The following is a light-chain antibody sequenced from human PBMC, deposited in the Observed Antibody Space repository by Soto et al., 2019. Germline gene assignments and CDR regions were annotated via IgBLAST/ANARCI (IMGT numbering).Light chain of an antibody. CDR3: QQSYSAPLT. J-gene: IGKJ4*01. CDR2: AAS. V-gene: IGKV1-39*01. Sequence: IHMTQSPASLSASIGDRVTITCRASHYINTYLNWYQQKPGEAPKLLIYAASSLQSGVPSRFSGSGSGTDFTLTINSLQPEDFATYHCQQSYSAPLTFGGGTKVDIK. CDR1: HYINTY.